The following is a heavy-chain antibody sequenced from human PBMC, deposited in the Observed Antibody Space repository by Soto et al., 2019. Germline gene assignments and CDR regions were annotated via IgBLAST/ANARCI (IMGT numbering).Heavy chain of an antibody. CDR3: AREKGYISAPKNSHS. J-gene: IGHJ4*02. V-gene: IGHV4-30-4*02. CDR2: IYDSGSS. CDR1: GASISSGDYF. D-gene: IGHD5-12*01. Sequence: PSDTLALTCTVSGASISSGDYFWSWIRQSPGKGLEWIGYIYDSGSSYYNPSLKSRVTMSVDTSKNQFSLKLSSVTAADTAVYYCAREKGYISAPKNSHSWGQG.